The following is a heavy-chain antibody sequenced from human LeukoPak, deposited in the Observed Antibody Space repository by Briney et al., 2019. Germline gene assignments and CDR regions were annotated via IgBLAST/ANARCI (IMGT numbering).Heavy chain of an antibody. CDR2: ISSSSSYI. J-gene: IGHJ4*02. V-gene: IGHV3-21*01. CDR3: ARDIGHDSSGFDY. D-gene: IGHD3-22*01. Sequence: GGSLRLPCAASGFTFSSYSMNWVRQAPGKGLEWVSSISSSSSYIYYADSVKGRFTISRDNAKNSLYLQMNSLRAEDTAVYYCARDIGHDSSGFDYWGQGTLVTVSS. CDR1: GFTFSSYS.